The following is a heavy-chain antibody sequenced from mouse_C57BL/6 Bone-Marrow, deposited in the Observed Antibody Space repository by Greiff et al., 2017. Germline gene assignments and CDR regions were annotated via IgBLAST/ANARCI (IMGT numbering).Heavy chain of an antibody. V-gene: IGHV1-69*01. CDR1: GYTFTSYW. D-gene: IGHD1-1*01. Sequence: QVQLQQSGAELVMPGASVKLSCKASGYTFTSYWMHWVKQRPGQGLEWIGEIDPSDSYTNYNQKFKGKSTLTVDKSSSTAYMQLSSLTSEDSAVNYCARDGSSYDWFAYWGQGTLVTVSA. CDR2: IDPSDSYT. CDR3: ARDGSSYDWFAY. J-gene: IGHJ3*01.